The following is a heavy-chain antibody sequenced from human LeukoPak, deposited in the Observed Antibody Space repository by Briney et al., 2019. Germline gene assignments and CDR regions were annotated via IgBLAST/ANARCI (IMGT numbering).Heavy chain of an antibody. V-gene: IGHV4-34*01. J-gene: IGHJ5*02. CDR3: ARLRHYGSGSYPMTGNWFDP. CDR2: INHSGST. CDR1: GGSFSGYY. D-gene: IGHD3-10*01. Sequence: SETLSLTSAVYGGSFSGYYWSWIRQPPGRGLEWIGEINHSGSTNYNPSLKSRVTISVDTSKNQFSLKVRSVTAADTAVYYCARLRHYGSGSYPMTGNWFDPWGQGTLVSVSS.